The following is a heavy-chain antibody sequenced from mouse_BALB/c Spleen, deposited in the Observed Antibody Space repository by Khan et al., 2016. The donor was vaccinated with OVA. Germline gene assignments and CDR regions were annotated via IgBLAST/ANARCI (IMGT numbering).Heavy chain of an antibody. Sequence: QVQLKESGPGLAAPSQSLSITCTISGFSLTNYGIHWVPQPPGKGLEWLVVIWNDGTTSFTSALKSRLTITTDNSQSQVFLKMNSLQTDDTAIYFCARQPYYHYNIMDYWGQGTSVTVSS. CDR2: IWNDGTT. CDR1: GFSLTNYG. V-gene: IGHV2-6-1*01. CDR3: ARQPYYHYNIMDY. J-gene: IGHJ4*01. D-gene: IGHD2-10*01.